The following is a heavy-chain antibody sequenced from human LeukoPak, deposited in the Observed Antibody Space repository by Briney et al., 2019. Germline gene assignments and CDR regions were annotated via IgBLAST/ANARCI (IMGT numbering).Heavy chain of an antibody. J-gene: IGHJ4*02. V-gene: IGHV1-18*01. CDR3: ARIRSYYDFWSGYPKIFDY. D-gene: IGHD3-3*01. CDR2: ISAYNGNT. CDR1: GYTFTSYG. Sequence: GASVKVSCKASGYTFTSYGISWVRQAPGQGLEWMGWISAYNGNTNYAQKLQSRVTMTTDTSTSTAYMELRSLRSDDTAVYYCARIRSYYDFWSGYPKIFDYWGQGTLVTVSS.